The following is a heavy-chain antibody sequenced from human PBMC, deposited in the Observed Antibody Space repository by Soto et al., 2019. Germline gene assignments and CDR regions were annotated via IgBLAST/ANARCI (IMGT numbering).Heavy chain of an antibody. J-gene: IGHJ6*02. CDR3: ARRGVGSSCYYYKCYYYGMDV. Sequence: PSETLSLTCAVSGGSISSSNWWSWVRQPPGKGLEWIGEIYHSGSTNYNPSLKSRVTISVDKSKNQLSRKLSSVTAADTAVYYSARRGVGSSCYYYKCYYYGMDVWGQGTTVTVSS. V-gene: IGHV4-4*02. CDR1: GGSISSSNW. CDR2: IYHSGST. D-gene: IGHD3-22*01.